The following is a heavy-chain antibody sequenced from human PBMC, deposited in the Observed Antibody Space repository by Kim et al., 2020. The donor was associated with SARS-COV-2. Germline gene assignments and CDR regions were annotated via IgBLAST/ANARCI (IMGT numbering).Heavy chain of an antibody. Sequence: ASVKVSCKASGYTFTSYYMHWVRQAPGQGLEWMGIINPSGGSTSYAQKFQGRVTMTRDTSTSTVYMELSSLRSDDTAVYYCAREISTGVAAAAQPNYYYYYGMDVWGQGTTVTVSS. CDR3: AREISTGVAAAAQPNYYYYYGMDV. D-gene: IGHD6-13*01. CDR1: GYTFTSYY. V-gene: IGHV1-46*01. J-gene: IGHJ6*02. CDR2: INPSGGST.